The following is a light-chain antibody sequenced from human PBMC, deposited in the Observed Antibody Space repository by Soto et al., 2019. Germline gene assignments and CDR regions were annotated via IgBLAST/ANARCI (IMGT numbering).Light chain of an antibody. CDR3: QSYDSTLSARYV. V-gene: IGLV6-57*04. J-gene: IGLJ1*01. CDR1: SGSITSNF. CDR2: EVN. Sequence: FMLTQPHSVSESPGKTVTISCTRSSGSITSNFVQWYQQRPGSAPTTVIYEVNERPSGVPDRFSGSIDSSSNSASLTISGLQAEDEGDYYCQSYDSTLSARYVFGTGTKVTVL.